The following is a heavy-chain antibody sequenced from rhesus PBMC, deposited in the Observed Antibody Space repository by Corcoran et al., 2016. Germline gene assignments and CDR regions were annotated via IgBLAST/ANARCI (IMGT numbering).Heavy chain of an antibody. V-gene: IGHV4-76*01. CDR3: ASPHDYGSSRDAFDF. CDR2: IYGSSGST. Sequence: QVQLQASGPGVVKTSETLSLPCAVSGGSISSGYDQSWIRQPPGKGLEWIGYIYGSSGSTNYNPSLKNRVTISKDASKNQFSLKLSSVTAADTAVYYCASPHDYGSSRDAFDFWGQGLRVTVSS. J-gene: IGHJ3*01. D-gene: IGHD4-29*01. CDR1: GGSISSGYDQ.